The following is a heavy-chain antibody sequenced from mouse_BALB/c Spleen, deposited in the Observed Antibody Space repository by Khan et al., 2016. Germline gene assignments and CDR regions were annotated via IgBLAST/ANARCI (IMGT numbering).Heavy chain of an antibody. D-gene: IGHD1-1*01. V-gene: IGHV3-6*02. CDR2: ISYDGSN. CDR1: DYSITSGYY. CDR3: ALLLRPLDY. Sequence: EVQLQESGPGLVKASQSLSLTCSVTDYSITSGYYWNWIRQFPGNKLEWMGYISYDGSNNYNPSLKNRISITRDTSKNQFFLKLNSVTTEDTATYYCALLLRPLDYWGQGTTLTVSS. J-gene: IGHJ2*01.